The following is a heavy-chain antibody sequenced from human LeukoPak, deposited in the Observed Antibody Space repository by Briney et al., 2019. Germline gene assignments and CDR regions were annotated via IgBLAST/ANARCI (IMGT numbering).Heavy chain of an antibody. Sequence: SVKVPCKTSGFTFGTSTIQWVRQAPGQGLEWIGWIVVSSGYREYAQKLQKRVTITTDMSTSTSYLELRSLEFEDTAVYYCAAVRYEGQCCWFDPWGQGTLVTVSS. J-gene: IGHJ5*02. V-gene: IGHV1-58*02. CDR2: IVVSSGYR. CDR1: GFTFGTST. D-gene: IGHD1-14*01. CDR3: AAVRYEGQCCWFDP.